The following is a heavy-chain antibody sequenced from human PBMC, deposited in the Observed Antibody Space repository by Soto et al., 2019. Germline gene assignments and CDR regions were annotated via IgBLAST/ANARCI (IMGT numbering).Heavy chain of an antibody. J-gene: IGHJ1*01. Sequence: QVHLVQSGAEVKKPGASVRVTCKISGYTLSDISIHWVRQAPGKGLEWMGGFDPVVGEKFSAHRFQGRVTVIEDTSTDTVYLDLSSLTSEDTAVYYCATQGTDGSGSSLSHWGQGSLVTVSS. V-gene: IGHV1-24*01. CDR3: ATQGTDGSGSSLSH. CDR1: GYTLSDIS. CDR2: FDPVVGEK. D-gene: IGHD3-10*01.